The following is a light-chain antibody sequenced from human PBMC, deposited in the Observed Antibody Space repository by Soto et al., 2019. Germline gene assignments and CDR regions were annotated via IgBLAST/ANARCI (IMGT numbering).Light chain of an antibody. Sequence: DIQMTQSPSSLSASVGDRVTITCRASQTITGYLNWYQQRPGKAPKLLIYAASSLQSGVPSRFSGSGSGTDFTLTINSLQPEDFATYYCQQSHGIPDTFGQGTKLEIK. J-gene: IGKJ2*01. CDR2: AAS. V-gene: IGKV1-39*01. CDR1: QTITGY. CDR3: QQSHGIPDT.